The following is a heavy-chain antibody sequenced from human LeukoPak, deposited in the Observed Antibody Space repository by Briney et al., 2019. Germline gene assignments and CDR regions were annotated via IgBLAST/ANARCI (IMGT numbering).Heavy chain of an antibody. V-gene: IGHV4-39*07. Sequence: SESLSLTCTVSHGSIVTANYFWGWIRQPPGKGLEFVASIQSGGFGYKSPSLRSRVAVSTDTSKNQFSLKLSSVTAADTAVYYCATGAERFRDAFDIWGQGTMVTVSS. CDR1: HGSIVTANYF. CDR3: ATGAERFRDAFDI. CDR2: IQSGGFG. J-gene: IGHJ3*02. D-gene: IGHD3-10*01.